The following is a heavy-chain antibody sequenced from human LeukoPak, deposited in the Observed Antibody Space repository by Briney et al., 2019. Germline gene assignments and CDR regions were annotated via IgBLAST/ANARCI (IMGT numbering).Heavy chain of an antibody. V-gene: IGHV4-59*11. J-gene: IGHJ5*02. CDR3: ARDRDSSGYLWLHT. CDR2: IYYTGST. D-gene: IGHD3-22*01. CDR1: GGSISSHY. Sequence: SETLSLTCTVSGGSISSHYWNWIRQPPGKGLEWIGFIYYTGSTHYNPSLKSRVTISVDTSKSQFSLNLTSVTAADTAVYYCARDRDSSGYLWLHTCGQGTLVTVSS.